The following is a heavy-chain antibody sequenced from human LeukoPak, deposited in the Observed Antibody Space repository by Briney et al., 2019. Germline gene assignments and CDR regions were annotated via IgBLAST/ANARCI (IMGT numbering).Heavy chain of an antibody. J-gene: IGHJ4*02. V-gene: IGHV3-30*18. CDR3: AKAVNDWPALGDFDY. CDR1: GFTFSSYG. CDR2: ISYDGSNK. Sequence: PGGSLRLSCAASGFTFSSYGMHWVRQAPGKGLEWVAVISYDGSNKYYADSVKGRFTISRDNSKNTLYLQMNSLRAEDTAVYYCAKAVNDWPALGDFDYWGQGTLVTVSS. D-gene: IGHD3-9*01.